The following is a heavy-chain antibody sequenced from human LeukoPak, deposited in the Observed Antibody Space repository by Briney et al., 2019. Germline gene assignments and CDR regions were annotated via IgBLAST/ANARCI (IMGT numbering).Heavy chain of an antibody. V-gene: IGHV4-59*01. Sequence: SETLSLTCTVSGGSISYYYWSWIRQPPGKGLEWIGYIYHSGSTNHNPSLKSRVTISIDTSKNQFSLKLSSVTAADTAVYYCARVASGGTVYFDYWGQGTPVTVSS. D-gene: IGHD6-13*01. CDR1: GGSISYYY. CDR3: ARVASGGTVYFDY. J-gene: IGHJ4*02. CDR2: IYHSGST.